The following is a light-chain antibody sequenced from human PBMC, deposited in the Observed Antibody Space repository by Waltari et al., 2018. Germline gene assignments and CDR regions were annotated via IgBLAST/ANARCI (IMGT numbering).Light chain of an antibody. J-gene: IGLJ3*02. CDR2: EVT. CDR1: SSDVGSYNL. V-gene: IGLV2-14*02. CDR3: SSYTSSTTLGV. Sequence: QSALTQPASVSGSPGQSITISCTGTSSDVGSYNLVSWYQHHPAQAPKPVIYEVTNRPSGVSNRFAGSKSGTTAFLPLSGLQAEDEAHYYCSSYTSSTTLGVFGGGTKVTVL.